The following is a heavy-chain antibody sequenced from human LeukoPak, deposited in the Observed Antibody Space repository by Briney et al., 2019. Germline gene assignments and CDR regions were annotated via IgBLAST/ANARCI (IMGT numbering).Heavy chain of an antibody. CDR3: AKDRAYYDSGGYYY. CDR2: ISGSGGTT. D-gene: IGHD3-22*01. V-gene: IGHV3-23*01. J-gene: IGHJ4*02. CDR1: GSTFTSYA. Sequence: GGSLRLSCAASGSTFTSYAMTWVRQAPGKGLEWVSTISGSGGTTYYADSVKGRFTISRHNSERSVYLQMNSLRAEDTAVYYCAKDRAYYDSGGYYYWGQGTLVTVSS.